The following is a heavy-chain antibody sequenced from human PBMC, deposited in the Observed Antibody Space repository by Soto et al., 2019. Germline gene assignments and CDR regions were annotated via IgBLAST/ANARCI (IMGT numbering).Heavy chain of an antibody. J-gene: IGHJ4*02. CDR1: GFTFSSYA. CDR2: ISGSGGST. V-gene: IGHV3-23*01. CDR3: AKDGSQSDTSSWYY. Sequence: EVQLLESGGGLVQPGGSLRLSCAASGFTFSSYAMNWVRQAPGKGLEWVSSISGSGGSTHYADSVKGRFTISRDNSKNTLDLHMNSLRAEDTAVYCCAKDGSQSDTSSWYYWGQGTLVTVSS. D-gene: IGHD6-13*01.